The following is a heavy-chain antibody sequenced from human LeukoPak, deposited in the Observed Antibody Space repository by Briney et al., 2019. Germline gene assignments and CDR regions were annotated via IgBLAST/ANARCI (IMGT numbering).Heavy chain of an antibody. CDR3: ARYCGGDCPYNDAFDI. V-gene: IGHV3-53*01. J-gene: IGHJ3*02. CDR1: GFTVSSNY. CDR2: IYSGGST. D-gene: IGHD2-21*01. Sequence: GGSLRLSCAASGFTVSSNYMSWVRQAPGKGLEWVSVIYSGGSTYYADSVKGRFTISRDNSKNTLYLQMNSLRAEDTAVYYCARYCGGDCPYNDAFDIWGQGTMVTASS.